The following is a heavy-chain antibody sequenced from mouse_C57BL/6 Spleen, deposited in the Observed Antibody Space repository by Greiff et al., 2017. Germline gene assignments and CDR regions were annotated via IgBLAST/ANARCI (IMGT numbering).Heavy chain of an antibody. CDR1: GYTFTSYW. CDR3: ARGETYYSNYTWFAY. J-gene: IGHJ3*01. V-gene: IGHV1-52*01. CDR2: IDPSDSET. Sequence: VQLQQPGAELVRPGSSVKLSCKASGYTFTSYWMHWVKQRPIQGLEWIGNIDPSDSETHYNQKFKDKATLTVDKSSSTAYMQLSSLTSEDSAVYYCARGETYYSNYTWFAYWGQGTLVTVSA. D-gene: IGHD2-5*01.